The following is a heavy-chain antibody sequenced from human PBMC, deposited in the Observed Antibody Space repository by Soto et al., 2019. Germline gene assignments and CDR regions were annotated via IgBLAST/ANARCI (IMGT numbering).Heavy chain of an antibody. CDR1: EFSVSGSV. CDR3: SREMDYYFYGMDV. Sequence: EVQLVESGGGLVQPGGSLKLSCAVSEFSVSGSVIHWVRQAPGKGLKWVGRIRSKANNYATEYAESVKGRFTIFRDDSRKTAYLQMNSLRTEDTAVYYCSREMDYYFYGMDVWGPGTTVTVSS. CDR2: IRSKANNYAT. J-gene: IGHJ6*02. V-gene: IGHV3-73*02.